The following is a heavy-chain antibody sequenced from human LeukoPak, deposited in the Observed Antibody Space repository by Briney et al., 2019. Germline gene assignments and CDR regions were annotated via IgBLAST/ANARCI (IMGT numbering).Heavy chain of an antibody. D-gene: IGHD3-22*01. V-gene: IGHV4-4*07. CDR1: GGSISSYY. Sequence: SETLSLTCTVSGGSISSYYWSWLRQPAGKGLEWIGRIYTSGSTNYNPSLKSRVTMSVDTSKNQFSLKLSSVTAADTAVYYCARDNYYDSSGYYDYWGQGTLVTVSS. CDR2: IYTSGST. J-gene: IGHJ4*02. CDR3: ARDNYYDSSGYYDY.